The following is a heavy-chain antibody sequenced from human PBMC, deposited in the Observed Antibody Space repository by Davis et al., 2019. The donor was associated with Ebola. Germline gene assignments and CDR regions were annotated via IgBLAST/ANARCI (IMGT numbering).Heavy chain of an antibody. D-gene: IGHD3-16*01. Sequence: MPSETLSLTCAVSGGSISSSNWWSWVRQPPGKGLEWIGEINHSGSTNYNPSLKSRVTISVDTSKNQFSLKLSSVTAADTAVYYCARDGGRYYYYGMDVWGQGTTVAVSS. CDR3: ARDGGRYYYYGMDV. V-gene: IGHV4-4*02. CDR1: GGSISSSNW. J-gene: IGHJ6*02. CDR2: INHSGST.